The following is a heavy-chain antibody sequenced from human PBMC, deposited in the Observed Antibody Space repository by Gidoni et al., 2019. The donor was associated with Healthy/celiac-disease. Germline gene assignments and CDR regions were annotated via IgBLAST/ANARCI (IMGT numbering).Heavy chain of an antibody. D-gene: IGHD3-3*01. Sequence: QVQLVQSGAEVKKPGASVKVSCKVSGYTLTELSMPWVRQAPGKGLEWMGGFDPEDGETTDEQKFQGRVTMTEDTSTDTAYMELSSLRSEDTAVYYCATAGGFWSGRDYYYYGMDVWGQGTTVTVSS. J-gene: IGHJ6*02. V-gene: IGHV1-24*01. CDR3: ATAGGFWSGRDYYYYGMDV. CDR2: FDPEDGET. CDR1: GYTLTELS.